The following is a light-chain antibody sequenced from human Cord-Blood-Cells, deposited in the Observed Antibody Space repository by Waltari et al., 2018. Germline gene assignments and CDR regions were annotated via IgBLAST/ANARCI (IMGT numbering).Light chain of an antibody. Sequence: QSVLTQPPSVSGAPGQRVTISCTGSSSNIGAGYDVHWYQELPGTAPKLLIYGNSKRPGGVPGRFCGSKSGASAALAIAGLQGEDEGDYYCQSYDSSLSGWVFGGGTKLTVL. J-gene: IGLJ3*02. CDR2: GNS. CDR3: QSYDSSLSGWV. V-gene: IGLV1-40*01. CDR1: SSNIGAGYD.